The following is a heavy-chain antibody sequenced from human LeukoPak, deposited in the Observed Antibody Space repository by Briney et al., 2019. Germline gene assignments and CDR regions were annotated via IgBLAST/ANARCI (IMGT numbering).Heavy chain of an antibody. J-gene: IGHJ5*02. Sequence: ASVKVSCKASGYTFTSYGISWVRQAPGQGLEWMGWISAYNGNTNYAQKLQGRDTMTTDTSTSTAYMELRSLRSDDTAVYYCAREDYGAPREGNWFDPWGQGTLVTVSP. CDR3: AREDYGAPREGNWFDP. CDR2: ISAYNGNT. CDR1: GYTFTSYG. V-gene: IGHV1-18*01. D-gene: IGHD4-17*01.